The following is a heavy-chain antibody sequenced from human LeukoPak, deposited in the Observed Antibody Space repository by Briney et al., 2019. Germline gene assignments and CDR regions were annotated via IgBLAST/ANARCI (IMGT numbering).Heavy chain of an antibody. Sequence: GGSLRLSCAASGFSFSSYRMYWVRQAPGKGLVWVSRINSDGSTTTNADAVKGRFTISRDNAKNTLYLQLNSLRVEDTAVYYCARGNYVMDVWGQGTTVIVSS. J-gene: IGHJ6*02. CDR3: ARGNYVMDV. V-gene: IGHV3-74*01. CDR2: INSDGSTT. CDR1: GFSFSSYR.